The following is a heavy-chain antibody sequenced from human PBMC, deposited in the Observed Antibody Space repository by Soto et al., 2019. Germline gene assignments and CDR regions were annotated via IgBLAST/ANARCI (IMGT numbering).Heavy chain of an antibody. J-gene: IGHJ5*02. Sequence: QVQLVESGGGVVQPGRSLTLSCAASGFTFSTNGMHWVRQAPGKGLEWVAIISYDESRKYYVDSVKGRFTLYRDNSKNTLYLQMNSLRAEDTAVYYCAKAAPGDMMFSGWFDPWGQGTLVTVSS. CDR2: ISYDESRK. D-gene: IGHD2-2*01. CDR1: GFTFSTNG. V-gene: IGHV3-30*18. CDR3: AKAAPGDMMFSGWFDP.